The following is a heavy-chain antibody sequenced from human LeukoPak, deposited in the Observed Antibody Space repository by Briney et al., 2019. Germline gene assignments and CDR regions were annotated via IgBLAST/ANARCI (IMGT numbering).Heavy chain of an antibody. CDR2: IYYSGST. J-gene: IGHJ4*02. Sequence: SETLSLTCTVSGGSISGYYWSWIRQPPGKGPEWIGYIYYSGSTNYSPSLKSRVTISVDTSKNQFSLKMNSVTAADTAVYYCARLASSGWSHCDYWGQGTLVTVSS. D-gene: IGHD6-19*01. CDR1: GGSISGYY. V-gene: IGHV4-59*08. CDR3: ARLASSGWSHCDY.